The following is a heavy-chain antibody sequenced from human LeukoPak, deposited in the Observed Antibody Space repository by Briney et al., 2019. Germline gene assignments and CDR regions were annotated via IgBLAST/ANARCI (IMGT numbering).Heavy chain of an antibody. Sequence: GGSLRLSCAASGFAFSSYALHWVRQAPGKGLEWVSVISYDGSNKYYADSVKGRFTISRDNSKNTLYLQMNSLRVEDTAVYYCARDYDSSGYYQSNGYFQHWGQGTLVTVSS. J-gene: IGHJ1*01. CDR3: ARDYDSSGYYQSNGYFQH. CDR2: ISYDGSNK. V-gene: IGHV3-30*01. D-gene: IGHD3-22*01. CDR1: GFAFSSYA.